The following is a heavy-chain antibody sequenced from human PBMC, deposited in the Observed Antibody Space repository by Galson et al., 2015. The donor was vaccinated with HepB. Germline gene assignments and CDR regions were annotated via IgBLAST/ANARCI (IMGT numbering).Heavy chain of an antibody. CDR1: GFSFSTYS. D-gene: IGHD6-19*01. CDR2: ISSSSSTI. V-gene: IGHV3-48*02. Sequence: SLRLSCAASGFSFSTYSMNWVRQAPGKGLEWVSYISSSSSTIYYADSVKGRFTISRDNAKASLYLQMNSLRDEDTAVYYCARASGWSPKRKHYYYYYGMDVWGQGTTVTVSS. J-gene: IGHJ6*02. CDR3: ARASGWSPKRKHYYYYYGMDV.